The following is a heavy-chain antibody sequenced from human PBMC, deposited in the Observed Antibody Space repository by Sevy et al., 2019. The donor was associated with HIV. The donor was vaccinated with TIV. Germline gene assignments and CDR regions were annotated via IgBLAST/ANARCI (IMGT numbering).Heavy chain of an antibody. CDR1: GFTFSNFA. CDR2: ISGTGDYT. V-gene: IGHV3-23*01. J-gene: IGHJ4*02. CDR3: AKKMGGGSGMAFLVDY. Sequence: GGSLRLSCAASGFTFSNFAMGWVRQAPGKGLDWISVISGTGDYTYYADSVKGRFTISRDNSKNTLFLQMNSLRAEDTAIFYCAKKMGGGSGMAFLVDYWGQGTLVTASS. D-gene: IGHD5-18*01.